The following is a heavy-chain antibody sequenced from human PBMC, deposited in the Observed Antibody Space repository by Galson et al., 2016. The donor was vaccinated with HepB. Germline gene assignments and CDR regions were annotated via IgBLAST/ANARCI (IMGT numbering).Heavy chain of an antibody. D-gene: IGHD4-17*01. CDR1: GFTFNNYA. Sequence: SLRLSCAASGFTFNNYAMHWVRQAPGKGLEWVAVIWYDGSNKYYAESVKGRFTISRDNSNNTLFLQMNSLRVEDTAVYYCARDYGDYESGWFDPWGQGTLVTVSA. CDR3: ARDYGDYESGWFDP. CDR2: IWYDGSNK. V-gene: IGHV3-33*01. J-gene: IGHJ5*02.